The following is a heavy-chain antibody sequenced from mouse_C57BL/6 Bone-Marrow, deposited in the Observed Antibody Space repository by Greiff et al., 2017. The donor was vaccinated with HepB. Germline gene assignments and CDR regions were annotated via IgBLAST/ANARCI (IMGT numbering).Heavy chain of an antibody. J-gene: IGHJ3*01. CDR3: TRRITTVPSFAY. V-gene: IGHV1-5*01. CDR1: GYTFTSYW. CDR2: IYPGNSDT. D-gene: IGHD1-1*01. Sequence: VQLQQSGTVLARPGASVKMSCKTSGYTFTSYWMHWVKQRPGQGLEWIGAIYPGNSDTSYNQKFKGKAKLTAVTSASTAYMELSSLTNEDSAVYCCTRRITTVPSFAYWGQGTLVTVSA.